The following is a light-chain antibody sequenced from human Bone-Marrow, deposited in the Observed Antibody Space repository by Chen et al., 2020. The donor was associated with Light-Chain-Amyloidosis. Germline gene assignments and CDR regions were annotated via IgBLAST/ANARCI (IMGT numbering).Light chain of an antibody. Sequence: SALTQPASVSGSPGQSITISCTGTNNDVGHYNYFSWYQQHPGKAPKLIIYDGDNRPSGVSNRFSGSKSGNTASLTISGLQAGDEADYYCSSYTSTSTIYVFGPGTKVTVL. J-gene: IGLJ1*01. CDR1: NNDVGHYNY. CDR3: SSYTSTSTIYV. CDR2: DGD. V-gene: IGLV2-14*03.